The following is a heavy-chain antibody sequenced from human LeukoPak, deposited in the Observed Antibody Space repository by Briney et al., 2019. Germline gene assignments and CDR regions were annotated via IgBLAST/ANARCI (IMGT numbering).Heavy chain of an antibody. CDR3: ARDVRFLTGFDY. CDR2: INHSGIT. D-gene: IGHD3-3*01. Sequence: PLETLSLTCAVYGGSFSGYYWSWIRQPPGQGLEGIGEINHSGITNSNPSLKSRVTISIDTSKHQFSLALSSVTAADTAVYYCARDVRFLTGFDYWGQGTLVTVSS. V-gene: IGHV4-34*01. J-gene: IGHJ4*02. CDR1: GGSFSGYY.